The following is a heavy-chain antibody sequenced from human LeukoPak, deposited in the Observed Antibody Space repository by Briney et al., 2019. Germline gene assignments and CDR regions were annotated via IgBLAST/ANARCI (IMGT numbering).Heavy chain of an antibody. J-gene: IGHJ4*02. CDR2: INHSGST. D-gene: IGHD5-24*01. CDR3: ARRPLKLEMATVFDY. Sequence: PSETLSLNCGVSGGSFSNYYWSWIRQSPENGLEWTGEINHSGSTNYNPSLKSRVTLSVDTSKNQFSLKLSSVTAADTAVYYCARRPLKLEMATVFDYWGQGTLVTVSS. CDR1: GGSFSNYY. V-gene: IGHV4-34*01.